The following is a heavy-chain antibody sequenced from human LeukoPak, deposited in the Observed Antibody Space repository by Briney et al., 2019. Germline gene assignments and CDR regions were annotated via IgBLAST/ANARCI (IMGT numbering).Heavy chain of an antibody. Sequence: GGSLRLSCAVSGFTFSDFWMSWVRQAPGRGLEWVANIHPEGNEKYHVESVKGRFTISRDNAKNSLFLQMNGLRAEDTAVYYCARGDGYDPVDYWGQGTLVTVSS. D-gene: IGHD5-12*01. V-gene: IGHV3-7*01. CDR1: GFTFSDFW. CDR2: IHPEGNEK. CDR3: ARGDGYDPVDY. J-gene: IGHJ4*02.